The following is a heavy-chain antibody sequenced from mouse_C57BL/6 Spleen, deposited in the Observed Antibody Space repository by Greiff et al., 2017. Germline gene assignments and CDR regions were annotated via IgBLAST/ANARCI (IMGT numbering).Heavy chain of an antibody. Sequence: QVQLQQPGAELVMPGASVKLSCKASGYTFTSYWMHWVKQRPGQGLEWIGEIDPSDSYTNYNQKFKGKSTLTVDKSSSTAYRQLSSLTSEDSAVYYCASVGSDAWFAYWGQGTLVTVSA. J-gene: IGHJ3*01. CDR1: GYTFTSYW. CDR3: ASVGSDAWFAY. CDR2: IDPSDSYT. D-gene: IGHD2-14*01. V-gene: IGHV1-69*01.